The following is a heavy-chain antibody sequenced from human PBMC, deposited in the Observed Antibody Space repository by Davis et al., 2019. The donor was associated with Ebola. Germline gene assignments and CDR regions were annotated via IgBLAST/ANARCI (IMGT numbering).Heavy chain of an antibody. Sequence: GESLKISCAASGFTFSSYGMHWVRQAPGKGLEWVAVIWYDGSNKYYADSVKGRFTISRDNSKNTLYLQMNSLRAEDTAVYYCARDLSIVVVVAATREGMDVWGQGTTVTVSS. J-gene: IGHJ6*02. V-gene: IGHV3-33*01. D-gene: IGHD2-15*01. CDR2: IWYDGSNK. CDR3: ARDLSIVVVVAATREGMDV. CDR1: GFTFSSYG.